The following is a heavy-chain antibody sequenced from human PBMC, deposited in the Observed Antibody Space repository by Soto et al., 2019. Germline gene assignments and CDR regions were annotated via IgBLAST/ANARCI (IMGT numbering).Heavy chain of an antibody. V-gene: IGHV3-23*01. CDR1: GFTFSSYA. CDR3: AKGPDITMMDIPWPTDFDY. CDR2: ISGSGGST. Sequence: PGGSLRLSCAASGFTFSSYAMSWVRQAPGKGLEWVSAISGSGGSTYYADSVKGRFTISRDNSKNTLYLQMNSLRAEDTAVYYCAKGPDITMMDIPWPTDFDYWGQGTLVTVSS. D-gene: IGHD3-22*01. J-gene: IGHJ4*02.